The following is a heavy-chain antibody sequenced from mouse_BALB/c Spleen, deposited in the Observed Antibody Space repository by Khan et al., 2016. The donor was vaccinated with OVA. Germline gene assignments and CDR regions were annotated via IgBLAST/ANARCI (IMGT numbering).Heavy chain of an antibody. CDR1: GDSITSGF. J-gene: IGHJ3*01. D-gene: IGHD2-14*01. CDR3: ARSTYRYAFAY. Sequence: EVELVESGPSLVQPSQTLSLTCSVTGDSITSGFWSWIRKFPGNKLEYMGYMIYSGYTYYNPSLKGRFSITRHTSKNQYYLQLNSVTTEDTATYCCARSTYRYAFAYWGQGTLVTVSA. V-gene: IGHV3-8*02. CDR2: MIYSGYT.